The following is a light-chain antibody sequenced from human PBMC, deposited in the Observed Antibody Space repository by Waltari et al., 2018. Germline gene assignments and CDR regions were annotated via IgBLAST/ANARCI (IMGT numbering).Light chain of an antibody. CDR3: MQGKNLRD. CDR2: EAS. J-gene: IGKJ1*01. V-gene: IGKV2-29*03. Sequence: EIVMTQTPLSLSVTHGQPASISCKSSRSLLDSNGKSYLSWYLQRAGQSPQLLIYEASSRFSGVPDRFSGSGSGTDFTLKISRVEAEDVGVYYCMQGKNLRDFGQGTKVEI. CDR1: RSLLDSNGKSY.